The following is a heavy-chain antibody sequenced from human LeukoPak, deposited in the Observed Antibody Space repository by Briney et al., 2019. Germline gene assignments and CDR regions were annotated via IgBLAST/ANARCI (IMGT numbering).Heavy chain of an antibody. CDR1: GDTFTSHG. V-gene: IGHV1-18*01. J-gene: IGHJ3*02. CDR3: ARGYGAAAGTKGDAFDI. Sequence: ASVKVSCKASGDTFTSHGISWVRQAPGQGLEWMGWISAYNGNTNYAQKLQGRVTMTTDTSTSTAYMELRSLRSDDTAVYYCARGYGAAAGTKGDAFDIWGQGTMVTVSS. D-gene: IGHD6-13*01. CDR2: ISAYNGNT.